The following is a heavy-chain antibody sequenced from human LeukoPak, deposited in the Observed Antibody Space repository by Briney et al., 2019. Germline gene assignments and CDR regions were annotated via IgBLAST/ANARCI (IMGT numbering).Heavy chain of an antibody. V-gene: IGHV1-69*05. CDR2: IIPIFGTA. J-gene: IGHJ4*02. D-gene: IGHD2-2*01. Sequence: ASVKVCCKASGYTFTSYGISWVRPAPGQGLAWMGGIIPIFGTANYAQKFQGRVTITTDESTSTAYMELSSMRSKDTAVYYCARETYCSSTSCYGDYFDYWGQGTLVTVSS. CDR1: GYTFTSYG. CDR3: ARETYCSSTSCYGDYFDY.